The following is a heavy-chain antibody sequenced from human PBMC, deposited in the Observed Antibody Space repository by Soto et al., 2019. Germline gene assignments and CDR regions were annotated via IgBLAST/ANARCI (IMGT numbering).Heavy chain of an antibody. CDR3: ARDPKIVLVAAALRSYYYYSGMDV. D-gene: IGHD2-2*01. CDR2: ISSSSSTI. Sequence: SLRASSAASGVTFGNYSMNCVRQAPGKGLEWGSYISSSSSTIYYADSVKDRFTISIDNAKNSLYLQMNSLRAEDTAVYYCARDPKIVLVAAALRSYYYYSGMDVRGHGTTVTVFS. CDR1: GVTFGNYS. V-gene: IGHV3-48*04. J-gene: IGHJ6*02.